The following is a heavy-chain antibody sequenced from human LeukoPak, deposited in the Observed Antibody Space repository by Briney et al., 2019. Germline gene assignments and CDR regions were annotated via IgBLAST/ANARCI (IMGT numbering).Heavy chain of an antibody. CDR2: INPNSGGT. V-gene: IGHV1-2*02. CDR1: GYTFTGYY. Sequence: ASVTVSCKASGYTFTGYYMHWVRQAPGQGLEWMGWINPNSGGTNYAQKFQGRATMTRDTSISTAYMELSRLRSDDTAVYYCARAQWRYCTNGVCYLPGYWGQGTLVTVSS. J-gene: IGHJ4*02. CDR3: ARAQWRYCTNGVCYLPGY. D-gene: IGHD2-8*01.